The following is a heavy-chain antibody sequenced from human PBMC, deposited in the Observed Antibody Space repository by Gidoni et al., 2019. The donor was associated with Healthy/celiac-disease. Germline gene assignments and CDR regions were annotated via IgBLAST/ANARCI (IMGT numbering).Heavy chain of an antibody. V-gene: IGHV3-48*03. CDR1: GFTFSSYE. Sequence: EVQLVASGGGLVPPGGYLRLSCAASGFTFSSYEMNWVRQAPGKGLAWGSYISSSGSTIYYADSVKGRFTISRDNAKNSLYLKMNSLRAEDTAVYYCARAYYDYIWGSYRYAFDIWGQGTMVTVSS. CDR3: ARAYYDYIWGSYRYAFDI. J-gene: IGHJ3*02. D-gene: IGHD3-16*01. CDR2: ISSSGSTI.